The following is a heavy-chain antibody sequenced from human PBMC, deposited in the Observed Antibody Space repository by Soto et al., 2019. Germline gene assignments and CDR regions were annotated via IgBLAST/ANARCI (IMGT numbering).Heavy chain of an antibody. D-gene: IGHD3-22*01. J-gene: IGHJ5*02. CDR3: ARDLSDYYDSSGYRSWFDP. CDR2: IYYSGST. Sequence: SETLSLTCTVSGGSISSGGYYWSWIRQHPGKGLEWIGYIYYSGSTYHNPSLKSRVTISVDTSKNQFSLKLSSVTAADTAVYYCARDLSDYYDSSGYRSWFDPWGQGTLVTVSS. CDR1: GGSISSGGYY. V-gene: IGHV4-31*03.